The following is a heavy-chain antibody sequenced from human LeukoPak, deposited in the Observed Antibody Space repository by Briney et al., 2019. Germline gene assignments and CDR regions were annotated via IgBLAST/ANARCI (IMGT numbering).Heavy chain of an antibody. J-gene: IGHJ6*03. Sequence: SVKVSCKASGGTFSSYAISWVRQAPGQGLEWMGGIIPIFGTANYAQKFQGRVTITADESTNTAYMELSSLRSEDTAVYYCARETEYSSSSDYYYCMDVWGKGTTVTVSS. D-gene: IGHD6-6*01. CDR2: IIPIFGTA. CDR3: ARETEYSSSSDYYYCMDV. CDR1: GGTFSSYA. V-gene: IGHV1-69*13.